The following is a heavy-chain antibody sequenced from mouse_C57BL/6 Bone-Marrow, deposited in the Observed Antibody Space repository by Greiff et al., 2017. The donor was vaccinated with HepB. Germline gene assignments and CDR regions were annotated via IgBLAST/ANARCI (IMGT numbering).Heavy chain of an antibody. D-gene: IGHD2-3*01. CDR2: INHGSGGT. J-gene: IGHJ4*01. CDR3: AKTLDGYYPYYAMDY. CDR1: GYAFTNYL. V-gene: IGHV1-54*01. Sequence: QVQLQQSGAELVRPGTSVKVSCKASGYAFTNYLIEWVKQRPGQGLEWIGVINHGSGGTNYNEKFKGKATLTADKSSRTAYMQLRRLTSEDSAVYFCAKTLDGYYPYYAMDYWGQGTSVTVSS.